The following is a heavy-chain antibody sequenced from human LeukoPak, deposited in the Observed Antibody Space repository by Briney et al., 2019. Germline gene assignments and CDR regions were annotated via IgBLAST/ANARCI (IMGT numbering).Heavy chain of an antibody. CDR1: GFTFSTYA. CDR3: ARDSGTGTYYFDF. CDR2: ISYHGSNK. V-gene: IGHV3-30*01. Sequence: GGSLRLSCAASGFTFSTYAMHWVRQAPGKGLEWVALISYHGSNKYYADSVNGRFTLSRDNPMNTLYLQINSLGAEDTAVYYCARDSGTGTYYFDFWGQGTLVTVSS. J-gene: IGHJ4*02. D-gene: IGHD1-1*01.